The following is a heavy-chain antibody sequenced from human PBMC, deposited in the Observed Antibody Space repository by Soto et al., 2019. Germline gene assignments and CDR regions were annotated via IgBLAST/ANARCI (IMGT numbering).Heavy chain of an antibody. V-gene: IGHV3-33*01. D-gene: IGHD3-16*01. CDR3: ARWGPDKVLDY. CDR1: GFTFSSHG. Sequence: VQLVESGGGVVQPGRSLRVSCAASGFTFSSHGMHWVRQAPGKGLEWVAVIWYDGSNKYYGESVKGRFIISRDNSKNTVDLQMNSLRAEDTAIHYCARWGPDKVLDYWGQGTLVTVSS. J-gene: IGHJ4*02. CDR2: IWYDGSNK.